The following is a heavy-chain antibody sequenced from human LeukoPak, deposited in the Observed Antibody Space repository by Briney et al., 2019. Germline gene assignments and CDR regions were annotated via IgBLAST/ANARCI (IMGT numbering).Heavy chain of an antibody. Sequence: SVKVSCKASGGTFSSYAISWVRQAPGQGLEWMGGIIPIFGTANYAQKFQGRVTITADESTSTAYMGLSSLRSEDTAVYYCARDGGVVPAAGSWGQGTLVTVSS. D-gene: IGHD2-2*01. CDR1: GGTFSSYA. V-gene: IGHV1-69*13. CDR3: ARDGGVVPAAGS. CDR2: IIPIFGTA. J-gene: IGHJ5*02.